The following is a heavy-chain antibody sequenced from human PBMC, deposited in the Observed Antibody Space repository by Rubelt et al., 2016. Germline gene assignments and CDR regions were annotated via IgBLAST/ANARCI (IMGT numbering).Heavy chain of an antibody. CDR3: ARDKLPRYGMDV. CDR2: INHSGSA. D-gene: IGHD5-24*01. V-gene: IGHV4-39*07. J-gene: IGHJ6*02. CDR1: GGYISSSSYY. Sequence: QLQLQESGPGLVKPSETLSLTCNVPGGYISSSSYYWAWIRQPPGKGLEWIGEINHSGSANYNLSLKSRLTISVDTSKNQVSLKLSSVTAADTAVYYCARDKLPRYGMDVWGQGTTVTVSS.